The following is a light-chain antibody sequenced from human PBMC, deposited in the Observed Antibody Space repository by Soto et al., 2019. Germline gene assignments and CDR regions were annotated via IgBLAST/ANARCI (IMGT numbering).Light chain of an antibody. V-gene: IGKV1-39*01. CDR3: HQSYSTPYT. CDR1: QSISSN. CDR2: VAS. J-gene: IGKJ2*01. Sequence: DIQMTQSPSSLSASVGDRVTITCRASQSISSNLNWYQQKPGEAPKLLIYVASSLQSGVPSRFSGSESGTDFTLTISSLQPDDFATYSCHQSYSTPYTFGQGTKLEIK.